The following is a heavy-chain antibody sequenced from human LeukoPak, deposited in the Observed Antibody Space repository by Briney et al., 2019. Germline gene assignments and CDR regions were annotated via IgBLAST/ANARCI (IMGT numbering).Heavy chain of an antibody. V-gene: IGHV4-39*07. CDR2: IYYSGST. CDR1: GGSVSSSSNY. J-gene: IGHJ3*02. CDR3: ARRLAFDI. Sequence: SETLALTCSVSGGSVSSSSNYWGWIRQPPGKGLEWIGSIYYSGSTYYSPSLKSRVTISMDTSKNQFSLKLSSVTAADTAVYYCARRLAFDIWGQGTMVTVSS.